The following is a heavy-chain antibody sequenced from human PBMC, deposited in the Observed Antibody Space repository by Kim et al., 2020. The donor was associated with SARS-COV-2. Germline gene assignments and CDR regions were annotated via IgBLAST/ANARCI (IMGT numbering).Heavy chain of an antibody. V-gene: IGHV3-20*03. Sequence: VKGRFTISRDKAKNSLYLQRNSLRAEDTALYYCARDGGRDNTMVQGVVDYWGQGTLVTVSS. J-gene: IGHJ4*02. D-gene: IGHD3-10*01. CDR3: ARDGGRDNTMVQGVVDY.